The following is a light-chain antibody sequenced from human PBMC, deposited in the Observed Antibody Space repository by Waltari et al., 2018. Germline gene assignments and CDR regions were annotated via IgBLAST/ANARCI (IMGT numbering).Light chain of an antibody. V-gene: IGKV3-15*01. J-gene: IGKJ3*01. CDR3: HEYEYWPPGT. CDR1: QSVRTN. CDR2: GAS. Sequence: EIVMTQSPATLSVSPGDRATLSCRASQSVRTNVAWFQQKPGQPPRLLISGASTRSTGIPARFSGSGSGTEFTLTITGLQSEDFAVYYCHEYEYWPPGTFGPGTKVEIK.